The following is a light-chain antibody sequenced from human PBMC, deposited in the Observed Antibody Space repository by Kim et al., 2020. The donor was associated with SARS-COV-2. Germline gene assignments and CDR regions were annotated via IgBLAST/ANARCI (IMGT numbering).Light chain of an antibody. V-gene: IGLV1-47*02. Sequence: QSVVTQPPSASGTPGQRVIISCSGGGSNIGSNSVYWYQHFPGAAPKLVIYSDNLRPSGVPARFFGFKSGTSASLAISGLRSEDEAEYYCAAWDNSLSGHVVFGGGTQLTVL. CDR1: GSNIGSNS. J-gene: IGLJ2*01. CDR2: SDN. CDR3: AAWDNSLSGHVV.